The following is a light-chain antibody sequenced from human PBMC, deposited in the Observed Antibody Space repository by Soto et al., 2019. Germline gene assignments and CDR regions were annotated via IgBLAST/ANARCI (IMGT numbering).Light chain of an antibody. V-gene: IGKV1-16*02. CDR1: QEISNH. J-gene: IGKJ4*01. CDR3: QQYHNYPVT. Sequence: DIQMTQSPASLSASVGDRVTITCRASQEISNHLAWFQQKPGKPPKSLIYDASSLQSGVPSKFSGSGSGPDFTLTISSLQPEDFATYYCQQYHNYPVTFGGGTKGEIK. CDR2: DAS.